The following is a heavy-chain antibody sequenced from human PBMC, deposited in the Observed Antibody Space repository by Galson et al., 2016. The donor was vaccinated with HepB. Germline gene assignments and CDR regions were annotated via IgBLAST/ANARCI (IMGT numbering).Heavy chain of an antibody. Sequence: SLRLSCAASGFTFSNAWMSWGRQAPGKGLEWVGRIQSKTDGGTTDYAAPVKGRFTISRDDSKNTLYLQMNSLKTEDTAVYYCTTRWFDPWGQGTLVTVSS. V-gene: IGHV3-15*01. CDR1: GFTFSNAW. CDR2: IQSKTDGGTT. J-gene: IGHJ5*02. CDR3: TTRWFDP.